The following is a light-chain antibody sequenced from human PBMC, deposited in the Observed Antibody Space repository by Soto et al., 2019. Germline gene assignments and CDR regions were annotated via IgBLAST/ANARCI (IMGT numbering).Light chain of an antibody. CDR1: NIGRQS. V-gene: IGLV3-21*02. J-gene: IGLJ1*01. Sequence: SYEPTQPPPVSLAPSHTARITCEGNNIGRQSVHWYQQKPGQAPVLVVYDDRDRSSGIPERFSGSNSGNTATLTISRVEAGDEAEYYCQVWDSSSDLPNYVFGTGTKVTVL. CDR2: DDR. CDR3: QVWDSSSDLPNYV.